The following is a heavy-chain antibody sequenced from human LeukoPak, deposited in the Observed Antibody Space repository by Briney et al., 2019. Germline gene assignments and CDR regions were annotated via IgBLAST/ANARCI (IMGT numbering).Heavy chain of an antibody. CDR2: ISYDGSNK. V-gene: IGHV3-30*04. CDR3: ARYEGSGWFDY. J-gene: IGHJ4*02. Sequence: PGRSLRLSCAASGFTFSSYAMHWVRQAPGKGLEWGAVISYDGSNKYYADSVKGRFTISRDNSKNTLYLQMNSLRAEGTAVYYCARYEGSGWFDYWGQGTLVTVSS. D-gene: IGHD6-19*01. CDR1: GFTFSSYA.